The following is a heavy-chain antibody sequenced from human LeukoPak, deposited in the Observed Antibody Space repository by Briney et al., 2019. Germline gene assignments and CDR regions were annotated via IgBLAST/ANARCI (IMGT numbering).Heavy chain of an antibody. CDR1: GYTFTSYY. D-gene: IGHD6-19*01. V-gene: IGHV1-46*01. CDR2: IIPSGGST. J-gene: IGHJ4*02. Sequence: ASVKVSCKASGYTFTSYYMHWVRQAPGQGLEWMGIIIPSGGSTSYAQKFQGRVTMTRDTSTSTVYMELSSLRSEDTAAYYCARGPQSVAGLFDHWGQGTLVTVSS. CDR3: ARGPQSVAGLFDH.